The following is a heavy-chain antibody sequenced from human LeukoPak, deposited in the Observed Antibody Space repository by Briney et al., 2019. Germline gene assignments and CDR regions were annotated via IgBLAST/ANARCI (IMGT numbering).Heavy chain of an antibody. J-gene: IGHJ4*02. V-gene: IGHV3-21*01. CDR3: AREVSSEAAADGYFDY. CDR1: GFTFSSYS. D-gene: IGHD6-13*01. CDR2: ISSSSSYI. Sequence: GGSLRLSCAASGFTFSSYSTNWVRQAPGKGLEWVSSISSSSSYIYYADSVKGRFTISRDNAKNSLYLQMNSLRAEDTAVYYCAREVSSEAAADGYFDYWGQGTLVTVSS.